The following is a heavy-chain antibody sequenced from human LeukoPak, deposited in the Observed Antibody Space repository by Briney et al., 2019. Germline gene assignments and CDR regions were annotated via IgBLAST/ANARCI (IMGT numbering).Heavy chain of an antibody. J-gene: IGHJ4*02. CDR1: GFTFSNAW. Sequence: KPGGSLRLSCAASGFTFSNAWMSWVRQAPGKGLEWVGHIKSKTDGGTTDYAAPVKGRFTISRDDSKNTLYLQMNSLKTEDTAVYYCTTDTIYDFQRDYWGQGTLVTVSS. CDR3: TTDTIYDFQRDY. D-gene: IGHD3-3*01. CDR2: IKSKTDGGTT. V-gene: IGHV3-15*01.